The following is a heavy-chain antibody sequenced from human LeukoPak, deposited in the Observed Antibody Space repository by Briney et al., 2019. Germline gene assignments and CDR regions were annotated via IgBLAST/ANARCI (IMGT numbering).Heavy chain of an antibody. CDR1: GFTFSNYY. Sequence: GGSLTLSCEASGFTFSNYYMHWVRQGPGKGLVWVSRISNDGTTTAYADSVKGRFTISRDNAKNTLYLQMSSLRAEDTAVYYCTSIFDHYWGQGTLVTVSS. CDR3: TSIFDHY. D-gene: IGHD3-3*01. J-gene: IGHJ4*02. V-gene: IGHV3-74*01. CDR2: ISNDGTTT.